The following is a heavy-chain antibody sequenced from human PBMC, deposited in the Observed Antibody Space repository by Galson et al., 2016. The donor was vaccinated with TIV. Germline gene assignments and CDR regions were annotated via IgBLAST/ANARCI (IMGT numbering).Heavy chain of an antibody. CDR1: GFAVSSYE. D-gene: IGHD1-26*01. V-gene: IGHV3-48*03. CDR3: ARDGGNAWEYDC. Sequence: SLRLSCAASGFAVSSYEMNWVRQAPGKGLEWLSYIGRVATFRDYSDSVKGRFTVSEDNAKNSLYLQMSSLRAEDTGVYYCARDGGNAWEYDCWGQGTLVTVSP. CDR2: IGRVATFR. J-gene: IGHJ4*02.